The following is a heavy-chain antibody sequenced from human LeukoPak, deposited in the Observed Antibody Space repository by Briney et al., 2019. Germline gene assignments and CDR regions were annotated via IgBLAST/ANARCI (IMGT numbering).Heavy chain of an antibody. D-gene: IGHD5-24*01. CDR2: IYYSGSST. Sequence: PSETLSLTCTVSGGSMSGFFWTWIRQPPGRELEWIGSIYYSGSSTKYNPSLKSRVTISVDTSKSQFSLKLNSATAADTAVYYCARERDGRFFDYWGQGTLVTVSS. CDR1: GGSMSGFF. J-gene: IGHJ4*02. CDR3: ARERDGRFFDY. V-gene: IGHV4-59*01.